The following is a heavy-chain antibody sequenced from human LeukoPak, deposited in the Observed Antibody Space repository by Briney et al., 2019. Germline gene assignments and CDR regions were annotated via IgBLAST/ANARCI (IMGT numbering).Heavy chain of an antibody. J-gene: IGHJ4*02. CDR1: AYTFTGYY. CDR3: ARTPYYYDSSGYFFDPVLDY. CDR2: INPNSGGT. Sequence: ASVTVSFTASAYTFTGYYMHWVRQAPGQGLEWMGGINPNSGGTNYAQKFQGRVTMTRDTSISTAYMELSRLRSDDTAVYYCARTPYYYDSSGYFFDPVLDYWGQGTLVTVSS. D-gene: IGHD3-22*01. V-gene: IGHV1-2*02.